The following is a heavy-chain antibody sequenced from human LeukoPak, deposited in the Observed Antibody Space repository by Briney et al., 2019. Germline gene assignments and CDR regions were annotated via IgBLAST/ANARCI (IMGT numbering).Heavy chain of an antibody. J-gene: IGHJ6*02. CDR3: ARRVRGVIISFYYYNGMDV. CDR2: INHSGAT. Sequence: PETLSLTCAVYGGSFSDYYWTWIRQSPGKGLEWIGEINHSGATDYNPSLKSRVTISVDTSKNQFSLKVRSVTAADTAVYYCARRVRGVIISFYYYNGMDVWGQGTTVTVSS. CDR1: GGSFSDYY. D-gene: IGHD3-10*01. V-gene: IGHV4-34*01.